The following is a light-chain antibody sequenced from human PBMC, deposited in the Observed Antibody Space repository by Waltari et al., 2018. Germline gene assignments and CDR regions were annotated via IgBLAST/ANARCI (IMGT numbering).Light chain of an antibody. CDR1: RNDVGSSSL. CDR3: SSYAGDRTWV. CDR2: DDI. J-gene: IGLJ3*02. Sequence: QSALTQPASVSGSPGQSITSSCLGVRNDVGSSSLVSWYQHHPDKAPKLLIYDDIKRPSGVSDRFSGSRSGNTASLTISGLQAEDEADYFCSSYAGDRTWVFGGGTKLSVL. V-gene: IGLV2-23*01.